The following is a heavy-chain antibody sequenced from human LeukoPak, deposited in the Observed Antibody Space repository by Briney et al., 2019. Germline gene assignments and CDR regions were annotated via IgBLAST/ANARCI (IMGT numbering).Heavy chain of an antibody. D-gene: IGHD2-15*01. Sequence: GGSLRLSCAASGLTFSKSALTWVRQAPGKGLEWVSTITDVGDIFYTYSVRGRFTISRDNSKNTVYMQMDGLRAEDTAVYYCTRDRGGSPTDVFDYWGQGILVTVSS. CDR1: GLTFSKSA. V-gene: IGHV3-23*01. CDR3: TRDRGGSPTDVFDY. CDR2: ITDVGDI. J-gene: IGHJ4*02.